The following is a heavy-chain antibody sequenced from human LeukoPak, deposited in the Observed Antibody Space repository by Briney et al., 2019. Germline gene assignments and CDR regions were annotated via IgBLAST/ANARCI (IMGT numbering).Heavy chain of an antibody. CDR3: ARGGPYHFWSGYFDY. J-gene: IGHJ4*02. CDR1: GGSISSHY. V-gene: IGHV4-59*11. D-gene: IGHD3-3*01. Sequence: PSETLSLTCTVSGGSISSHYWSWIRQPPGKGLEWIGYIYYSGSTNYNPSLKSRVTISVDTSKNQFSLKLSSVTAADTAVYYCARGGPYHFWSGYFDYWGQETVVTVSS. CDR2: IYYSGST.